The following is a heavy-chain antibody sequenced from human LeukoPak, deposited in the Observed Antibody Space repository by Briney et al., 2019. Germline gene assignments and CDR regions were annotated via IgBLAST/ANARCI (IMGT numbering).Heavy chain of an antibody. CDR2: INHSGST. CDR1: GGSFSGYY. V-gene: IGHV4-34*01. CDR3: ARGLGIAAAGAAFDI. Sequence: PSETLSLTCAVYGGSFSGYYWSWIRQPPGKGLEWIGEINHSGSTNYNPSLKSRVTISVDTSKNQFSLKLSSVTAADTAVYYCARGLGIAAAGAAFDIWGQGTMVTVSS. D-gene: IGHD6-13*01. J-gene: IGHJ3*02.